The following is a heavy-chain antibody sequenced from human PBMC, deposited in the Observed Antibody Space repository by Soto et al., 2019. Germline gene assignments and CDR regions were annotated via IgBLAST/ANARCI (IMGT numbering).Heavy chain of an antibody. CDR1: GFSLSSSGVG. V-gene: IGHV2-5*02. J-gene: IGHJ4*02. D-gene: IGHD2-2*01. CDR3: AHRGVDVSLDY. Sequence: QITLKESGPTLVKPTQTLTLTCTFSGFSLSSSGVGVGWIRQPPGKALEWLALIYWDDDKRYSPSLKSRLTLTKDTSKNQVVLTMTNMDPVDTATYYCAHRGVDVSLDYWGQGTLVTVSS. CDR2: IYWDDDK.